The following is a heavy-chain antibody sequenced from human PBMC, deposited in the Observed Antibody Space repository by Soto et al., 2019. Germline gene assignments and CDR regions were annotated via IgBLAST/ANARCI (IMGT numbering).Heavy chain of an antibody. D-gene: IGHD1-26*01. CDR1: GFTFSNAW. J-gene: IGHJ5*02. CDR2: IKSKVDGGTT. CDR3: TTGVGATTSYIFDP. Sequence: EVQLVESGGGLVNPGGSLRLSCAASGFTFSNAWMTWVRQAPGKGLEWVGRIKSKVDGGTTDYAAPVKGRFTISRDDSENTLFLQMNSLKSADTPLYYYTTGVGATTSYIFDPWGQGTLVTVSS. V-gene: IGHV3-15*01.